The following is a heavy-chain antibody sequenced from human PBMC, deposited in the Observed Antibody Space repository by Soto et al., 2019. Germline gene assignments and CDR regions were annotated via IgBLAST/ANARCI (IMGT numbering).Heavy chain of an antibody. D-gene: IGHD5-12*01. V-gene: IGHV3-7*01. Sequence: EVQLVQSGGGLVQPGGSLRLSCAASGFTVSSSWMSWVRQAPGKGLQWVAIISTDGSSQSYVDSVKGRFTISRDNAKDSLYLQMDSLGVEDTAVYSCARDPGYGAMDYWGEGTLVTVS. CDR2: ISTDGSSQ. J-gene: IGHJ4*02. CDR1: GFTVSSSW. CDR3: ARDPGYGAMDY.